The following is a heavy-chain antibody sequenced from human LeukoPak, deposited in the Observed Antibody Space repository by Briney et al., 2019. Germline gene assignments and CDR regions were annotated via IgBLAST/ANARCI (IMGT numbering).Heavy chain of an antibody. D-gene: IGHD6-19*01. J-gene: IGHJ4*02. CDR3: AKATRIAVAGPYYFDY. CDR1: GFTFDDYA. CDR2: ISWNSGSI. V-gene: IGHV3-9*01. Sequence: GGSLRLSCAASGFTFDDYAMHWVRHAPGKGLEWVSGISWNSGSIGYADSVKGRFTISRDNAKNSLYLQMNSLRAEDTALYYCAKATRIAVAGPYYFDYWGQGTLVTVSS.